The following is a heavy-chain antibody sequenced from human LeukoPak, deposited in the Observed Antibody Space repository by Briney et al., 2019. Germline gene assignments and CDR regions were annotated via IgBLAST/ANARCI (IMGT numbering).Heavy chain of an antibody. Sequence: ASVKVSCKASGYTFTSYGISWVRQAPGQGLEWMGWISAYNGNTNYAQKLQGRVTMTTDTSTSTAYMELRSLRSDDTAVYYCAREDPRGVVTQLPDYWGQGTLVTVSS. CDR2: ISAYNGNT. CDR3: AREDPRGVVTQLPDY. V-gene: IGHV1-18*01. J-gene: IGHJ4*02. D-gene: IGHD3-3*01. CDR1: GYTFTSYG.